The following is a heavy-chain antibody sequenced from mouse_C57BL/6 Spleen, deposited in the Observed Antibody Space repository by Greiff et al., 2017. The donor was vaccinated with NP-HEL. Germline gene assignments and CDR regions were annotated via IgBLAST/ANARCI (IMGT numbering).Heavy chain of an antibody. CDR1: GFTFSDYG. Sequence: EVKLEESGGGLVKPGGSLKLSCAASGFTFSDYGMHWVRQAPEKGLEWVAYISSGSSTIYYADTVKGRFTISRDNAKNTLFLQMTSLRSEDTAMYYCARRYYYGSRGGLYAMDYWGQGTSVTVSS. J-gene: IGHJ4*01. V-gene: IGHV5-17*01. CDR3: ARRYYYGSRGGLYAMDY. CDR2: ISSGSSTI. D-gene: IGHD1-1*01.